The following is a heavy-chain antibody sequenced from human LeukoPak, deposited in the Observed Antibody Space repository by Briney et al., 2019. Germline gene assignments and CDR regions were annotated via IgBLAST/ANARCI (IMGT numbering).Heavy chain of an antibody. J-gene: IGHJ4*02. CDR2: ISGNGGTT. CDR1: GFTFSSYA. Sequence: PGGSLRLSCAASGFTFSSYAMSWVRQAPGKGLVWVSAISGNGGTTYYADSVKGRFTISRDNSKNTLYLQMDSLRAEDTAVYYCAREAGDYYDSSADYWGQGTLVTVSS. D-gene: IGHD3-22*01. CDR3: AREAGDYYDSSADY. V-gene: IGHV3-23*01.